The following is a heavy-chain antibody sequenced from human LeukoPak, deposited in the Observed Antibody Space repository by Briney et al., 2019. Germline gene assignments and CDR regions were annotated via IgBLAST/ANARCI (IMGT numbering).Heavy chain of an antibody. CDR3: ARVGGGNYHPLDY. D-gene: IGHD1-26*01. Sequence: GGSLRLSCAASAFTFSDHSMHWVRQAPGKGLEWVSSIAYDSSNTYYADSMKGRFTISRDNSKNTLYLQLSSLRIEDTAVYYCARVGGGNYHPLDYWGQGTLVTVSS. CDR2: IAYDSSNT. V-gene: IGHV3-30-3*01. CDR1: AFTFSDHS. J-gene: IGHJ4*02.